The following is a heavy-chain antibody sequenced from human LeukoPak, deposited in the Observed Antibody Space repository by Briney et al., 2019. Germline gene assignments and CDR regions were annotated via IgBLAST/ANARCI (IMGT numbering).Heavy chain of an antibody. J-gene: IGHJ6*02. CDR1: GFTFSSYA. CDR3: LVAGAQYYYYYGMDV. CDR2: ISGSGGRT. Sequence: GGSLRLSCAASGFTFSSYAMSWVRQAPGKGLEWVSAISGSGGRTYYADSVKGRFTISRDNSKTTLYLQMNSLRAEDTAVYYCLVAGAQYYYYYGMDVWGQGTTVTVSS. V-gene: IGHV3-23*01. D-gene: IGHD6-19*01.